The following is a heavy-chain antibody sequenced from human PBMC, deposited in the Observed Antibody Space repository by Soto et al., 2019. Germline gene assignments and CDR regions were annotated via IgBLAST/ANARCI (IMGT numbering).Heavy chain of an antibody. CDR2: IYHSGST. CDR1: GGSISSGGYS. Sequence: SETLSLTCAVSGGSISSGGYSWSWIRQPPGKGLEWIGYIYHSGSTYYNPSLKSRVTISVDRSKNQFSLKLSSVTAADTAVYYCARASSYGYWFDPWGQGTLVTAPQ. V-gene: IGHV4-30-2*01. J-gene: IGHJ5*02. D-gene: IGHD5-18*01. CDR3: ARASSYGYWFDP.